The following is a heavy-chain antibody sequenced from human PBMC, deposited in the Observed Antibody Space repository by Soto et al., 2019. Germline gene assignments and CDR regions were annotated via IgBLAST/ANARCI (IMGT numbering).Heavy chain of an antibody. J-gene: IGHJ4*02. CDR2: ISGSCGST. V-gene: IGHV3-23*01. CDR1: GFTFSSYA. D-gene: IGHD6-13*01. Sequence: EVPLLESGGGLVQPGGSLRLSCAASGFTFSSYAMSWVRQAPGKGLEWVSAISGSCGSTYNADSVNGRFTISRDNSKNMLYLQINSLRAEDTAVYYCAKVGEQQLVEGSVDYWGQGTLVPVSS. CDR3: AKVGEQQLVEGSVDY.